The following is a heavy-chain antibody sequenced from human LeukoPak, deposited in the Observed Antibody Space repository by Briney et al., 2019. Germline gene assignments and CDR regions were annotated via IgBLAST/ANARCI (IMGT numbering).Heavy chain of an antibody. V-gene: IGHV4-4*07. CDR3: ARERGGSSSSSRHAFDI. J-gene: IGHJ3*02. Sequence: PSETLSLTCTVSGGSISSYYWSWIRQPAGKGLEWIGRIYTSGSTNYNPSLKSRVTMSVDTSKNQFSLKLSSVTAADTAVYYCARERGGSSSSSRHAFDIWGQGTMVTVSS. D-gene: IGHD6-13*01. CDR1: GGSISSYY. CDR2: IYTSGST.